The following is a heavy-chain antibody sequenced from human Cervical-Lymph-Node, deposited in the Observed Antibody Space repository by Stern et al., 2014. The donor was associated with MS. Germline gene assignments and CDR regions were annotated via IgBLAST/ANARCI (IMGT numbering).Heavy chain of an antibody. J-gene: IGHJ6*02. Sequence: EVHLVESGAEVRKPGESLKISCKVSGYSFTSHWIAWVRQMPGRGLEWMGMMYPGDADTRYSPSFEGQVTISADKSTSTAYLQWSSLKATDTAMYYCARVDSPRYYGMDVWGQGTTVTVSS. CDR1: GYSFTSHW. D-gene: IGHD3-22*01. CDR3: ARVDSPRYYGMDV. CDR2: MYPGDADT. V-gene: IGHV5-51*03.